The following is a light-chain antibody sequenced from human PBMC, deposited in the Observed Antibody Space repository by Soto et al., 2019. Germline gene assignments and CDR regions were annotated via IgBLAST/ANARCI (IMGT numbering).Light chain of an antibody. CDR3: QQYFNSPRT. CDR2: WTS. V-gene: IGKV4-1*01. CDR1: HTLLDSSNNKAS. Sequence: DIVMTQSPDSLAVSLGEMATINCKSSHTLLDSSNNKASLSWYQQKPGQPPKLLIYWTSTREFGVPDRFSGSGSGTDFTLTISSLQAEDVAFYYCQQYFNSPRTFGPGTKVEIK. J-gene: IGKJ1*01.